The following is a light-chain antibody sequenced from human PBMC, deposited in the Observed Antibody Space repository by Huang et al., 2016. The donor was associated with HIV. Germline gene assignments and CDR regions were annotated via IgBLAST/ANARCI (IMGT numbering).Light chain of an antibody. CDR3: QQYNIWPLT. V-gene: IGKV3-15*01. J-gene: IGKJ4*01. CDR2: GAS. CDR1: QSVSTN. Sequence: EIVMTQSPATLSVSTGERVTLSCRASQSVSTNLVWYQQKPGQSPRLLIYGASTRATGVPARFSASGSGTEFTLTISSLQFEDFEVYYCQQYNIWPLTFGGGTKVEIK.